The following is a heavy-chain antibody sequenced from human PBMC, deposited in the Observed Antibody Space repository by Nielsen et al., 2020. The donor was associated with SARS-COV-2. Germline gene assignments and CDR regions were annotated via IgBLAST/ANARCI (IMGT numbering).Heavy chain of an antibody. CDR1: GFTFSSYS. V-gene: IGHV3-21*01. CDR3: ARGRGSTSNNWFDP. Sequence: GGSLRLSCAASGFTFSSYSMNWVRQAPGKGLEWVASISSSSSYIYYADSVKGRFTISRDNAKNSLYLQMNSLRAEDTAVYYCARGRGSTSNNWFDPWGQGTLVTVSS. J-gene: IGHJ5*02. D-gene: IGHD6-6*01. CDR2: ISSSSSYI.